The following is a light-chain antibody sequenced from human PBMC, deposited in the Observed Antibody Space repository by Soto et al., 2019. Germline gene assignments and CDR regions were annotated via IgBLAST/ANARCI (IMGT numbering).Light chain of an antibody. Sequence: EIVLTQSPATLSLSPGERATLSCRASQSVSRYLARYQHKPGQAPRLLIYDASKRATGIPARFSGSGSGTDFTLTISSLEPEDFAVYYCQQRSNWPPTWTFGQGTRVEIK. CDR1: QSVSRY. CDR3: QQRSNWPPTWT. J-gene: IGKJ1*01. V-gene: IGKV3-11*01. CDR2: DAS.